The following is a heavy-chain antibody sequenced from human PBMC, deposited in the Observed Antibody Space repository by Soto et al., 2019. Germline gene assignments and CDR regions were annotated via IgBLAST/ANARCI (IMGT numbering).Heavy chain of an antibody. D-gene: IGHD1-26*01. J-gene: IGHJ6*02. CDR1: GFSISDYG. CDR2: ISYDGSNT. Sequence: QVQLVESGGGVVQPGWSLRLSCTASGFSISDYGMEWVRQAPGKGLVWVSLISYDGSNTYYADSVKDRFTISRDNSKDSLFLQMTGLRGEDTAVYYCAKGAGDRLSIGMDVWGQGTTVTVSS. CDR3: AKGAGDRLSIGMDV. V-gene: IGHV3-30*18.